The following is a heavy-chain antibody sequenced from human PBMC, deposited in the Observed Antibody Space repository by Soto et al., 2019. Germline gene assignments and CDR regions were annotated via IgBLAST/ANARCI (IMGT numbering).Heavy chain of an antibody. V-gene: IGHV4-31*03. CDR2: IYYSGST. CDR3: AASCVGCGGFNYYGMDV. D-gene: IGHD2-21*01. Sequence: ASETLSLTCTVSGGSISSGGYYWSWIRQHPGKGLEWIGHIYYSGSTYYNPSLKSRVTISVDTSKNQFSLKLSSVTAADTALYFCAASCVGCGGFNYYGMDVWGQGTTVTVSS. J-gene: IGHJ6*02. CDR1: GGSISSGGYY.